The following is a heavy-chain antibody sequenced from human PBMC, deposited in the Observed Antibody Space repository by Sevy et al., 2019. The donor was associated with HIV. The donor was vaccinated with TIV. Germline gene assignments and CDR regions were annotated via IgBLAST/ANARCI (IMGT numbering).Heavy chain of an antibody. CDR2: ISAYNGNT. D-gene: IGHD3-10*01. CDR3: ARENSYYYGSGSHGFDY. J-gene: IGHJ4*02. V-gene: IGHV1-18*01. Sequence: ASVKVSCKASGYTFTSYGISWVRQAPGQGLEWMGWISAYNGNTNYAQKLQGRVTMTTDTSTSTAYMELRSLRSDDTAVYYCARENSYYYGSGSHGFDYWGQGTLVTVSS. CDR1: GYTFTSYG.